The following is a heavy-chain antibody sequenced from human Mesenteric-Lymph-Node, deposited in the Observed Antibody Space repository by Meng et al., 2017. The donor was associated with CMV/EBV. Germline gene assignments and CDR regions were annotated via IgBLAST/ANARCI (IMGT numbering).Heavy chain of an antibody. CDR2: ISRTGSVI. Sequence: LSLTCEGSGFTFSAYEMNWVRQAPGKGLEWVSYISRTGSVIHYADSVKGRFTISRDNAKNSLYLQMNSLRAEDTALYYCAREQFLPSTPWGPILEGGMDVWGQGTTVTVSS. D-gene: IGHD2-15*01. J-gene: IGHJ6*02. CDR1: GFTFSAYE. V-gene: IGHV3-48*03. CDR3: AREQFLPSTPWGPILEGGMDV.